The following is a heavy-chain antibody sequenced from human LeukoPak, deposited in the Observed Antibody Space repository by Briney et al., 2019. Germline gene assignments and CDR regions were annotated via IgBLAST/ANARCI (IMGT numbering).Heavy chain of an antibody. D-gene: IGHD1-26*01. V-gene: IGHV3-23*01. CDR1: GFTFSSDA. CDR3: ARVGGNYRSFDN. CDR2: ISGSGGST. Sequence: GGSLRLSCAASGFTFSSDAMSWVRQAPGKGLECVSVISGSGGSTYYADSVKGRFTISRDNSKNTLYLQMDSLRAEDTAIYYCARVGGNYRSFDNWGQGTLVTVSS. J-gene: IGHJ4*02.